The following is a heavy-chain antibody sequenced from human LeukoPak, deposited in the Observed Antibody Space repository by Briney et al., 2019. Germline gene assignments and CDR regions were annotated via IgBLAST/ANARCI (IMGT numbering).Heavy chain of an antibody. CDR3: AKDDAWGRYQD. V-gene: IGHV3-23*01. J-gene: IGHJ1*01. Sequence: GGSLRLSCAASGFTFSSYGMSWVRQAPGKGLEWVSAISGSGGSTYYADSVKGRFTISRDNSKNTLYLQMSSLGAEDTAVYFCAKDDAWGRYQDWGQGTLVTVSS. CDR1: GFTFSSYG. D-gene: IGHD3-16*01. CDR2: ISGSGGST.